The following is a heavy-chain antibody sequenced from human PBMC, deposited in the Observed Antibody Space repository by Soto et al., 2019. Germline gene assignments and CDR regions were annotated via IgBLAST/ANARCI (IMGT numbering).Heavy chain of an antibody. J-gene: IGHJ5*02. CDR2: ISAYNGNT. V-gene: IGHV1-18*01. CDR1: GYTFTSYG. CDR3: ANYYYDSSGYSNRFAP. Sequence: QVQLVQSGAEVKKPGASVKVSCKASGYTFTSYGICWVRQAPGQGLEGMGWISAYNGNTNYAQQHQGRVTMTTDTSASTAYMELRSLRSDETAVYYCANYYYDSSGYSNRFAPWGQGTLVTVSS. D-gene: IGHD3-22*01.